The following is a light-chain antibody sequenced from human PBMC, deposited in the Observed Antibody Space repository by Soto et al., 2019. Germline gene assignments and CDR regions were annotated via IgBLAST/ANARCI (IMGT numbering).Light chain of an antibody. CDR2: GAS. CDR3: QQYGSSPLT. Sequence: EIVLTQSPGTLSLSPGERATLSCRASQSVSSSYLAWYQQKPGQAPRLLIYGASSRATGIPDRFSGSGSGTDFTLTISRLEPEDFSVSYCQQYGSSPLTFGQGTKLEIK. J-gene: IGKJ2*01. CDR1: QSVSSSY. V-gene: IGKV3-20*01.